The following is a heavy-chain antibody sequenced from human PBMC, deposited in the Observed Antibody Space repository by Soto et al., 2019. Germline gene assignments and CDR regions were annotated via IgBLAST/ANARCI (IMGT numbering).Heavy chain of an antibody. V-gene: IGHV4-59*02. CDR2: IHYSGTT. D-gene: IGHD6-13*01. Sequence: SETLSLTCTVSGGSVRIYFWTWIRQPPGKGLEWIGYIHYSGTTSFFPSYNPSLRSRVTISEDTSKNQFSLKLLSVTTADTAVYFCAAGEASSRNLAPYYLDFWGQGTLVTVSS. J-gene: IGHJ4*02. CDR3: AAGEASSRNLAPYYLDF. CDR1: GGSVRIYF.